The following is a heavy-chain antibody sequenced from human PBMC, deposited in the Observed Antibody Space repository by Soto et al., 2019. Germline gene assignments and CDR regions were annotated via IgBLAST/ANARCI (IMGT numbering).Heavy chain of an antibody. J-gene: IGHJ5*02. D-gene: IGHD3-10*01. Sequence: ASVKVSCKASGYTFTSCAMHWVRQAPGQRLEWMGWINAGNGNTKYSQKFQGRVTITRDTSASTAYMELSSLRSDDTAVYYCARDARFGTYGSGSYFEDNWFDPWGQGTLVTVSS. CDR1: GYTFTSCA. V-gene: IGHV1-3*01. CDR3: ARDARFGTYGSGSYFEDNWFDP. CDR2: INAGNGNT.